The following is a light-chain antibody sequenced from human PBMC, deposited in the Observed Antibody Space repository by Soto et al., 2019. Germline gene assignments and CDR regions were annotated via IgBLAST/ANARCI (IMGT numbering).Light chain of an antibody. V-gene: IGKV1-5*01. CDR1: QSISTW. CDR2: DGF. CDR3: QQYNNWPSIT. Sequence: DIQMSQSPSNLSASFGGRVTITCRASQSISTWLAWYQVKPGKVPKLLIYDGFGLKSGVPSRFSGSGSGTEFTLTISSLQPEDFAVYYCQQYNNWPSITFGQGTRLEIK. J-gene: IGKJ5*01.